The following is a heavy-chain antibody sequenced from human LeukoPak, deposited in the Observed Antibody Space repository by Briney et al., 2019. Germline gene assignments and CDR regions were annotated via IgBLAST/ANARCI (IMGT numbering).Heavy chain of an antibody. CDR1: GGSISSRSYY. J-gene: IGHJ4*02. Sequence: SETLSLTCTVSGGSISSRSYYWGWIRQPPGKGLEWIGSIYYKGNTYLNPSLKSRVTISEDTSKNQFSLKLSSVTAADTAVYYCARGLDYYDSSGYYYWGQGTLVTVSS. V-gene: IGHV4-39*07. CDR3: ARGLDYYDSSGYYY. CDR2: IYYKGNT. D-gene: IGHD3-22*01.